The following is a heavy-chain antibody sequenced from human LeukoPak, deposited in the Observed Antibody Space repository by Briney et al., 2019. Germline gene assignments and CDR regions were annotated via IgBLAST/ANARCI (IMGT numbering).Heavy chain of an antibody. Sequence: ASVKVSCKTSGHTFTNYYIQWVRQAPGQGLEWMGWIEPNTGGTIYSQKFQGRVTMTRDRSINTAYMDLSSLRSDDTAIYYCAGTLGYCNDFSCPGMAHWGQGTLVTVSS. V-gene: IGHV1-2*02. CDR1: GHTFTNYY. D-gene: IGHD2-15*01. J-gene: IGHJ4*02. CDR2: IEPNTGGT. CDR3: AGTLGYCNDFSCPGMAH.